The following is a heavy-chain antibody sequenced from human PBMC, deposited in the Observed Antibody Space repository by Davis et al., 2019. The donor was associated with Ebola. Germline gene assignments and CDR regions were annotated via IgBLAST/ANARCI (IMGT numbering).Heavy chain of an antibody. CDR2: IIPILGIA. J-gene: IGHJ5*02. CDR3: AIQLWLQEYWFDP. D-gene: IGHD5-18*01. V-gene: IGHV1-69*02. CDR1: GYTFTYRY. Sequence: SVKVSCKASGYTFTYRYLHWVRQAPGQGLEWMGRIIPILGIANYAQKFQGRVTITADKSTSTAYMELSSLRSEDTAVYYCAIQLWLQEYWFDPWGQGTLVTVSS.